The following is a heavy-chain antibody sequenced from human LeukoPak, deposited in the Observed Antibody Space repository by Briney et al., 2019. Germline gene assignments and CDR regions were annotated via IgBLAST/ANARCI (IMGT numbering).Heavy chain of an antibody. Sequence: GGSLRLSCAASGFTVSGTYMAWVRQAPGKGLDWVSVIYTRGGTYDAASVKGRFTISRDTSKNTLDLQMNSLRLEDTAVYYCVKGSGIKGRHGYYYYLDVWGNGTTVTVSS. J-gene: IGHJ6*03. CDR2: IYTRGGT. D-gene: IGHD3-10*01. V-gene: IGHV3-66*01. CDR3: VKGSGIKGRHGYYYYLDV. CDR1: GFTVSGTY.